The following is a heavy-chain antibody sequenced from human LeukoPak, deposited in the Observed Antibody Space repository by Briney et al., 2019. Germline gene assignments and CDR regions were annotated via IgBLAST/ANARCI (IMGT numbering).Heavy chain of an antibody. CDR3: ARHPARSNWFDP. V-gene: IGHV4-34*12. Sequence: SETLSLTCAVYGGSFSGYYWSWIRHSPGKGLEWIGDVFSRGDTYFNPSFRSRATMSIDTSVNQFSLTLTSVTAADTAIYYCARHPARSNWFDPWGQGILVTVSS. J-gene: IGHJ5*02. CDR2: VFSRGDT. CDR1: GGSFSGYY.